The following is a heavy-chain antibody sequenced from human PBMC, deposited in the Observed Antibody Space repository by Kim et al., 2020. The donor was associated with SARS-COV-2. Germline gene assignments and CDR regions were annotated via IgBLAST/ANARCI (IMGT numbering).Heavy chain of an antibody. J-gene: IGHJ6*02. Sequence: TRYRPSFQGQVTISADKSISTAYLQWSSLKASDTAMYYCARDVKAAGMDVWGQGTTVTVSS. D-gene: IGHD6-13*01. CDR2: T. V-gene: IGHV5-51*01. CDR3: ARDVKAAGMDV.